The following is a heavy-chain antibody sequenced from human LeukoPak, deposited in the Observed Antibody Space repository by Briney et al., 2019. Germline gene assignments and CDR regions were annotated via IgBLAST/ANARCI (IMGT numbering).Heavy chain of an antibody. D-gene: IGHD2-15*01. Sequence: GGSLRLSCAASGFTFSSYSMNWVRQAPGKGLEWVSSISSSSSYIYYADSVKGRFTISRDSAKNSLYLQMSSLRAEDTAVYYCARDSRVVAAMDYYYGMDVWGQGTTVTVSS. J-gene: IGHJ6*02. V-gene: IGHV3-21*01. CDR3: ARDSRVVAAMDYYYGMDV. CDR2: ISSSSSYI. CDR1: GFTFSSYS.